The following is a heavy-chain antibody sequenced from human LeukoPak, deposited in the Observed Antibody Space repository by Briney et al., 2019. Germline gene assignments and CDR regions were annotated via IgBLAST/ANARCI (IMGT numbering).Heavy chain of an antibody. D-gene: IGHD5-18*01. CDR1: GGSITSRSYY. Sequence: SETLSLTCTVSGGSITSRSYYWSWIRQPAGKGLEWIGRIYTSGSTNYNPSLKSRVTISVDTSKNQFSLKLSSVTAADTAVYYCARDYSPGYSYGYPVWDAFDIWGQGTMVTVSS. CDR3: ARDYSPGYSYGYPVWDAFDI. V-gene: IGHV4-61*02. CDR2: IYTSGST. J-gene: IGHJ3*02.